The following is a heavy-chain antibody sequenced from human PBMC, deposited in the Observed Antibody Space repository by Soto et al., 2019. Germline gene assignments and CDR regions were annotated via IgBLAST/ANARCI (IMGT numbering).Heavy chain of an antibody. CDR1: GGSISSSSYF. CDR2: IYYTGST. J-gene: IGHJ4*02. Sequence: PSETLSRTATVSGGSISSSSYFWGWIRQPPGQGLEWSGTIYYTGSTNYNPSLKRRVTISVDTSKNQFSLKLSSVTAADTAVYYCARLPIISAAGPEVEYWGQGTLVTVSS. CDR3: ARLPIISAAGPEVEY. D-gene: IGHD6-13*01. V-gene: IGHV4-39*07.